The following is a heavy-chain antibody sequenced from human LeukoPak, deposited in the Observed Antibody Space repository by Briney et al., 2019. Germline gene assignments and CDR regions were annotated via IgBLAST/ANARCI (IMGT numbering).Heavy chain of an antibody. CDR3: ARGRVSSSTWYSTYYYFFYMDF. CDR2: VDHTGST. V-gene: IGHV4-61*03. CDR1: GVSMSSSSYY. J-gene: IGHJ6*03. D-gene: IGHD4-11*01. Sequence: PSETLSLTCTVSGVSMSSSSYYWAWIRQPPGKGPEWIGYVDHTGSTKFNPSLNGRVSISRDTSNNFFSLRLRSVTAADTAVYFCARGRVSSSTWYSTYYYFFYMDFWGKGTTVTVSS.